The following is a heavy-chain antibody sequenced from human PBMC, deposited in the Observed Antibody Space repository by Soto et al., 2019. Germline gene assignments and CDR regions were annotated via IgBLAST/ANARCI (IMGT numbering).Heavy chain of an antibody. J-gene: IGHJ5*02. CDR2: INPNGGST. Sequence: QVQLVQSGAEVKKPGASVKISCKASGYTFSSYYVHWVRQAPGQGLEWMGIINPNGGSTSYPVKFQGRVTVTRDTPTNTLYMELSSLRSDDTAVYYCARAGLGGTTGSSAWFDPWGQGTLVTVSS. CDR3: ARAGLGGTTGSSAWFDP. CDR1: GYTFSSYY. V-gene: IGHV1-46*01. D-gene: IGHD3-10*01.